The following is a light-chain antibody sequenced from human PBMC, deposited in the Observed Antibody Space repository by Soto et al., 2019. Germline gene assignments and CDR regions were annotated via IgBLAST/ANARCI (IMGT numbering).Light chain of an antibody. CDR2: GAS. Sequence: EIVLTQSPGTLSLSPGERATLSCRASQSVSSRNVAWYQHKPGQAPRLLIYGASNRATGIPDRFSGSGSGTDFTLTVSRLEPEDFAMFYCQQYGSSPWTFGQGTKLEIK. J-gene: IGKJ2*02. CDR1: QSVSSRN. V-gene: IGKV3-20*01. CDR3: QQYGSSPWT.